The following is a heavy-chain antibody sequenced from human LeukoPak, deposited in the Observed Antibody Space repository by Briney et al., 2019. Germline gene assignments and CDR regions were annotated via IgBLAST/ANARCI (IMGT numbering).Heavy chain of an antibody. J-gene: IGHJ6*02. V-gene: IGHV4-59*01. Sequence: PSETLSLTCTVSGGSISSYYWSWIRQPPGKGLEWIGYIYYSGSTNYNPSLKSRVTISVDTSKNQFSLKLSSVTAADTAVYYCARDKTGRAYGMDVWGQGTTVTVPS. CDR3: ARDKTGRAYGMDV. CDR1: GGSISSYY. CDR2: IYYSGST. D-gene: IGHD1-1*01.